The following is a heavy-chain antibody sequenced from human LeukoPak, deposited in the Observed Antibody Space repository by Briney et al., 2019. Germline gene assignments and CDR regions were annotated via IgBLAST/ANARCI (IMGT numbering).Heavy chain of an antibody. J-gene: IGHJ4*02. Sequence: ASVKVSCKASGYTFNGYYIHWVRQAPGQGPEWMGWINTNTGNPTYAQGFTGRFVFSLDTSVSTAYLQISSLKAEDTAVYYCARDRQVAAADWGQGTLVIVSS. CDR3: ARDRQVAAAD. D-gene: IGHD6-13*01. CDR2: INTNTGNP. V-gene: IGHV7-4-1*02. CDR1: GYTFNGYY.